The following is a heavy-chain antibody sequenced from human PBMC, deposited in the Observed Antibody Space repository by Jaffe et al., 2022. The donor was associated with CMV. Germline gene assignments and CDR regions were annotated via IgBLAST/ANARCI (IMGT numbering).Heavy chain of an antibody. CDR2: ISGSGGST. CDR1: GFTFSSYA. CDR3: AKASIAAGDYYYYGMDV. V-gene: IGHV3-23*01. D-gene: IGHD6-13*01. J-gene: IGHJ6*02. Sequence: EVQLLESGGGLVQPGGSLRLSCAASGFTFSSYAMSWVRQAPGKGLEWVSAISGSGGSTYYADSVKGRFTISRDNSKNTLYLQMNSLRAEDTAVYYCAKASIAAGDYYYYGMDVWGQGTTVTVSS.